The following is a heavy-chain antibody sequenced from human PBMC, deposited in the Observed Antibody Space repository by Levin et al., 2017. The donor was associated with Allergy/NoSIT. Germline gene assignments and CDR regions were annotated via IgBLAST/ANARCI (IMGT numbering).Heavy chain of an antibody. CDR1: GGSISSSSYY. V-gene: IGHV4-39*01. Sequence: SETLSLTCTVSGGSISSSSYYWGWIRQPPGKGLEWIGSIYYSGSTYYNPSLKSRVTISVDTSKNQFSLKLSSVTAADTAVYYCARRGRATVVTPLGFHPFPFDYWGQGTLVTVSS. J-gene: IGHJ4*02. D-gene: IGHD4-23*01. CDR2: IYYSGST. CDR3: ARRGRATVVTPLGFHPFPFDY.